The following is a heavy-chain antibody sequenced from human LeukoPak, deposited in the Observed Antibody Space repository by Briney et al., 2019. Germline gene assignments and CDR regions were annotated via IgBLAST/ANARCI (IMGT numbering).Heavy chain of an antibody. D-gene: IGHD5-24*01. V-gene: IGHV3-33*01. Sequence: GGSLRLSCAASGFTFSSYGMHWVRQAPGKGLEWVAVIWYDGSNKYYADSVKGRFTISRDNSKNTLYLQMNSLRAEDTAVYYCAREGDVEMATNPLGYWGQGTLVTVSS. J-gene: IGHJ4*02. CDR2: IWYDGSNK. CDR3: AREGDVEMATNPLGY. CDR1: GFTFSSYG.